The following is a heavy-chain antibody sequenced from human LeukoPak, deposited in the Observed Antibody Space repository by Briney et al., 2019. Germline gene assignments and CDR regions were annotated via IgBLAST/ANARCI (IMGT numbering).Heavy chain of an antibody. D-gene: IGHD3-22*01. CDR1: GYTFTGYY. J-gene: IGHJ5*02. CDR2: INHNSGGT. V-gene: IGHV1-2*02. Sequence: ASVKVSCKASGYTFTGYYMHWVRQAPGKGLEWVGGINHNSGGTNYAQNFQGRVTMTRDTSISTAYMELSRLKSDDTAVYYCARLADYYDSSGSASWGQGTLVSVSS. CDR3: ARLADYYDSSGSAS.